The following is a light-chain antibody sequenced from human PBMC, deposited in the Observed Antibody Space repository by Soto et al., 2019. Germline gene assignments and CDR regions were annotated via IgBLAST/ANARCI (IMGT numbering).Light chain of an antibody. CDR2: AAS. J-gene: IGKJ5*01. V-gene: IGKV1-12*01. Sequence: DIQMTQSPSSVSASVGDRVTITCRASQGIRNWLAWYQQKPGEAPKLLIFAASSLHGGVPSRFSGSGSGTDFTLTISNLQPEDFATYYCQQADSFPRTFGQGTRLEI. CDR1: QGIRNW. CDR3: QQADSFPRT.